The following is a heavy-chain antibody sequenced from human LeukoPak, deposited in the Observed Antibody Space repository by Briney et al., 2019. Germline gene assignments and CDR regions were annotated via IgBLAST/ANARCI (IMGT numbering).Heavy chain of an antibody. J-gene: IGHJ4*02. CDR3: ARGVSYSSSHFDY. D-gene: IGHD6-6*01. CDR1: DDSISGSRYY. V-gene: IGHV4-39*07. CDR2: VFYSGST. Sequence: SETLSLTCTVSDDSISGSRYYWGWIRLPPGTGLEWIGSVFYSGSTYYNPSLKSRVAISLDTSKSQFSLRLSSVTAADTAVYYCARGVSYSSSHFDYWGQGTRATVSS.